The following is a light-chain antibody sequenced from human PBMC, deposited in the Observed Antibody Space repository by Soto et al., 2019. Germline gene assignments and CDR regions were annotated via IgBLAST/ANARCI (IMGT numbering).Light chain of an antibody. V-gene: IGKV3-11*01. CDR1: RSVTGY. Sequence: EIVLTQSPATLSLSPGERATLSCRASRSVTGYLAWYQQKPGQAPRLLIYDASSRATGVPARFSGSGSGTDFTLTITSLEPEDFAVYYCQQRSDWPPTFGGGTKVEI. CDR3: QQRSDWPPT. CDR2: DAS. J-gene: IGKJ4*01.